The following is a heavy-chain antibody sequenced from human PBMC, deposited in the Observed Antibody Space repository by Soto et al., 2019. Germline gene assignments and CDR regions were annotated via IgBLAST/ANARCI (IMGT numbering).Heavy chain of an antibody. CDR3: AKDRQLAPPKTYYYYGMDV. Sequence: GGSLRLSCAASGFTFSSYGMHWVRQAPGKGLEWVAVISYDGSNKYYSDSVKGRFTISRDNSKNTLYLQMNSLRAEDTAVYYCAKDRQLAPPKTYYYYGMDVWGQGTTVTVSS. V-gene: IGHV3-30*18. CDR2: ISYDGSNK. J-gene: IGHJ6*02. D-gene: IGHD6-6*01. CDR1: GFTFSSYG.